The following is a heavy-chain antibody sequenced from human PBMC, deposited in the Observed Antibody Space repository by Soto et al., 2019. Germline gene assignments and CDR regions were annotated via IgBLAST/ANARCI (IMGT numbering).Heavy chain of an antibody. J-gene: IGHJ6*02. CDR2: IWYDGSNK. CDR3: ARDHCSSTSCYNPPTARDYYYYGMDV. V-gene: IGHV3-33*01. Sequence: QVQLVESGGGVVQPGRSLRLSCAASGFTFSSYGMHWVRQAPGKGLEWVAAIWYDGSNKYYADSVKGRFTISRDNSKNTLYLQMNSLRAEDTAVYYCARDHCSSTSCYNPPTARDYYYYGMDVWGQGTTVTVSS. D-gene: IGHD2-2*02. CDR1: GFTFSSYG.